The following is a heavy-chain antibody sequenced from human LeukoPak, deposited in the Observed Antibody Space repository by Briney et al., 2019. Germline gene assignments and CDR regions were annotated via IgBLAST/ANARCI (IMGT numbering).Heavy chain of an antibody. CDR2: INPSGGST. CDR1: GYPFIGNY. J-gene: IGHJ4*02. D-gene: IGHD6-13*01. CDR3: ARVQFNATSRWYWGLDY. V-gene: IGHV1-46*01. Sequence: ASVKVSCKASGYPFIGNYIHWVRQAPGQGLEWMGIINPSGGSTSYAQKFQGRVTMTRDTSTSTVYMEMSSLRSEDTALYYCARVQFNATSRWYWGLDYWGQGILVTVSA.